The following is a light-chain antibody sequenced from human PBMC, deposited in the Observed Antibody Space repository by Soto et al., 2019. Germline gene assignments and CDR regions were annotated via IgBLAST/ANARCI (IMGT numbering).Light chain of an antibody. CDR2: GAS. Sequence: EIVMTQFPATLSVSPGGRATLSCRASQTISNNLAWYQQKPGQAPRLLIYGASTRATGIPARFSGSGPGTEFTLTISSLQSEDFAVYYCQQYNDWPLTFGGGTKVDIK. J-gene: IGKJ4*01. CDR1: QTISNN. V-gene: IGKV3-15*01. CDR3: QQYNDWPLT.